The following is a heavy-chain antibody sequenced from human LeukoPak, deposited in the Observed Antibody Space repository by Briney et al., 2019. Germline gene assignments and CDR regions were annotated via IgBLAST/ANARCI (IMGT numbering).Heavy chain of an antibody. CDR3: AKDMSAAAGILFDY. D-gene: IGHD6-13*01. V-gene: IGHV3-9*01. J-gene: IGHJ4*02. CDR1: GFTFDDYA. CDR2: ISWNSGSI. Sequence: GRSLRLSCAASGFTFDDYAMHWVRQAPGKGLEWVSGISWNSGSIGYAGSVKGRFTISRDNAKNSLYLQMNSLRAEDTALYYCAKDMSAAAGILFDYWGQGTLVTVSS.